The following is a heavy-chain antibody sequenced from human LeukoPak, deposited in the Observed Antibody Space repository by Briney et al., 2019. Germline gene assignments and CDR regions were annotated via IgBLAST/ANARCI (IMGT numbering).Heavy chain of an antibody. V-gene: IGHV3-74*01. CDR1: GFTFRGYG. CDR3: ARGGGYRLDY. Sequence: GGSLRLSCAASGFTFRGYGMHWVRQTPGKGLEWVSAIETDGSATTYADSVEGRFSISRDNAKNILYLQMNSLRVEDKAVYYCARGGGYRLDYRGQGTLVTVSS. J-gene: IGHJ4*02. D-gene: IGHD6-25*01. CDR2: IETDGSAT.